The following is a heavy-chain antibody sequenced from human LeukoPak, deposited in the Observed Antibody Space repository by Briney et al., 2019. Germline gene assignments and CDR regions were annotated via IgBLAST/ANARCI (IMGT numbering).Heavy chain of an antibody. D-gene: IGHD2-8*01. CDR2: ISATGNTI. Sequence: PGGSLRLSCAASGFTFISYEMNWVRQAPGKGLEWVSYISATGNTIFYADSVKGRFTVSRDNAKNSLYLQMNSLRADDTAVYYCARDSRCYDCWGQGTLVTVSS. CDR3: ARDSRCYDC. V-gene: IGHV3-48*03. CDR1: GFTFISYE. J-gene: IGHJ4*02.